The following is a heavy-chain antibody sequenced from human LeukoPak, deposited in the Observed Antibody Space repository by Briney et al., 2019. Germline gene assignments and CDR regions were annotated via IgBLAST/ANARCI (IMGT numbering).Heavy chain of an antibody. D-gene: IGHD3-22*01. CDR2: ISGCGGGT. Sequence: GGSLRLSCACSGFTFSSHRMNWVRQAPGKGLEWVAGISGCGGGTNYADSVKGRFTISRDNPRNTLYLQMNSLSAEDTAVYFCAKRGVVIRVILVGFHKEAYYFDSWGQGALVTVSS. J-gene: IGHJ4*02. CDR1: GFTFSSHR. CDR3: AKRGVVIRVILVGFHKEAYYFDS. V-gene: IGHV3-23*01.